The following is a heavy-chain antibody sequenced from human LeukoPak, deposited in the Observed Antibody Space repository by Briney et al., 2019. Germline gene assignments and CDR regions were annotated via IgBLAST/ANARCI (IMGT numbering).Heavy chain of an antibody. CDR2: IHHNGNI. CDR3: ASSSSWDAFDI. Sequence: NPSETLSLTCAVFGGSISSSNWWSWVRQPPGKGLEWIAEIHHNGNINYNPSLKSRVTISIHKSNNQFSLKLNSVTAADTAVYYCASSSSWDAFDIWGQGTMVTVSS. V-gene: IGHV4-4*02. CDR1: GGSISSSNW. D-gene: IGHD6-13*01. J-gene: IGHJ3*02.